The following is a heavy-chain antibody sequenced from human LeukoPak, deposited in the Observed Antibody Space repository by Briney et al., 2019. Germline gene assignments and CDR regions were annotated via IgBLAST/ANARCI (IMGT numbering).Heavy chain of an antibody. CDR2: LNWNSAAT. D-gene: IGHD6-19*01. V-gene: IGHV3-9*01. J-gene: IGHJ4*02. CDR3: AKDTHVAVTGTFDS. CDR1: GFTFDDFA. Sequence: AGMSLRLSCAASGFTFDDFAMHWVRQAPGKGLDWVSGLNWNSAATGYADSVKGRFTISRDNAKNSLYLQMNSLGPEDTAFYYCAKDTHVAVTGTFDSWGQGTLVTVSS.